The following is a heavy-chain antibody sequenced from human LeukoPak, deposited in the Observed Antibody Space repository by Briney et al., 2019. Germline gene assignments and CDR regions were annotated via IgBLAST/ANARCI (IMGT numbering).Heavy chain of an antibody. J-gene: IGHJ4*02. CDR3: TTRGGSFSIFDY. CDR2: IKSKTDGGTT. CDR1: GFTFSSYW. Sequence: GSLRLPCAASGFTFSSYWMHWVRQAPGKGLEWVGRIKSKTDGGTTDYAAPVKGRFTISRDDSKNTLYLQMNSLKTEDTAVYYCTTRGGSFSIFDYWGQGTLVTVSS. V-gene: IGHV3-15*01. D-gene: IGHD1-26*01.